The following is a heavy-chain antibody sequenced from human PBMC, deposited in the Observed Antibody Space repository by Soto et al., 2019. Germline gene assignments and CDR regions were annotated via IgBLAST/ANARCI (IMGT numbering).Heavy chain of an antibody. J-gene: IGHJ4*02. CDR1: GFTFSSYG. CDR3: AKGYLGDSSGYYFDY. V-gene: IGHV3-30*18. D-gene: IGHD3-22*01. Sequence: GGSLRLSCAASGFTFSSYGMHWVRQAPGKGLEWVAVISYDGSNKYYADSVKGRFTISRDNSKNTLYLQMNSLRAEDTAVYYCAKGYLGDSSGYYFDYWGQGTLVTVSS. CDR2: ISYDGSNK.